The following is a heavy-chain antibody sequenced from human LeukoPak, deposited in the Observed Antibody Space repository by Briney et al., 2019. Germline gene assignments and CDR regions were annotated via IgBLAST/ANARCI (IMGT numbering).Heavy chain of an antibody. CDR1: GFTFDDYW. V-gene: IGHV3-7*03. CDR2: INQDGSEK. D-gene: IGHD3-10*01. CDR3: AQSGRQSYYYYYYMDV. Sequence: GGSLRLSCGASGFTFDDYWMSWVRQAPGQGLEWVANINQDGSEKYYLDSAKGRFTISRDNSKNTLYLQMNSLRAEDTAVYYCAQSGRQSYYYYYYMDVWGKGTTVTVSS. J-gene: IGHJ6*03.